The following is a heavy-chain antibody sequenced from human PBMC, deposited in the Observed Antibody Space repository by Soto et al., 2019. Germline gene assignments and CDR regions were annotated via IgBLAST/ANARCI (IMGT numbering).Heavy chain of an antibody. D-gene: IGHD3-10*01. CDR2: ISGSGGST. J-gene: IGHJ6*02. Sequence: PGGSLRLSCAASGFTFSSYAMSWVRQAPGKGLEWVSAISGSGGSTYYADSVKGRFTISRDNSKNTLYLQMNSLRAEDTAVYYCAKAMNTMVREPMGGMDVWGQGTTVTVSS. CDR3: AKAMNTMVREPMGGMDV. V-gene: IGHV3-23*01. CDR1: GFTFSSYA.